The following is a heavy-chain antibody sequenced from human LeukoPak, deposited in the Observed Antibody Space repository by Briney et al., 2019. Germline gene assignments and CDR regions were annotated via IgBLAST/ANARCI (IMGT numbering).Heavy chain of an antibody. J-gene: IGHJ4*02. Sequence: GGSLRLSCAASGFTFSSYGMHWVRQAPGKGLEWVAVISYDGSNKYYADSVEGRFTISRDNSKNTLYLQMNSLRAEDTAVYYCAKDPSYLAYWGQGTLVTVSS. CDR1: GFTFSSYG. CDR2: ISYDGSNK. V-gene: IGHV3-30*18. CDR3: AKDPSYLAY.